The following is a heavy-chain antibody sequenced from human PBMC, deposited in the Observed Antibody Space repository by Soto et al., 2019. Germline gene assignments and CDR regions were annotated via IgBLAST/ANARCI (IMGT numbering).Heavy chain of an antibody. CDR3: ARLGGSGSYTVDY. J-gene: IGHJ4*02. D-gene: IGHD3-10*01. V-gene: IGHV3-33*01. Sequence: QVQLVESGGGVVEPGRSLRLSCAASGFTFRSYGMHWVRQAPGKGLEWVALIWYDGSNKYYADSVKGRFTISRDNSKNTLDLQMNSLRVEDTAVYYCARLGGSGSYTVDYWGQGTLVTVSS. CDR1: GFTFRSYG. CDR2: IWYDGSNK.